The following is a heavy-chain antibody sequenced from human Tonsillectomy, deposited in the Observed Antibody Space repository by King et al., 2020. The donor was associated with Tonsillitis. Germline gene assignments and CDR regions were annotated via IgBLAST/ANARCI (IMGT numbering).Heavy chain of an antibody. CDR1: GFTFSSYG. CDR2: ISYDGSDK. Sequence: VQLVESGGGVVQPGRSLRLSCAASGFTFSSYGMHWVRQAPGKGLEWVAAISYDGSDKDCADSVKGRFTISRDNSKNTLYLQMNSLRAEDTAVYYCAHLPRFAYGRGVDYWGQGTLVTVSS. V-gene: IGHV3-33*05. J-gene: IGHJ4*02. CDR3: AHLPRFAYGRGVDY. D-gene: IGHD3-10*02.